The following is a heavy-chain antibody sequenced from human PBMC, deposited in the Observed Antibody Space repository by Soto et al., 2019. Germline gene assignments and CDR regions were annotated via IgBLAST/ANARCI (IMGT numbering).Heavy chain of an antibody. D-gene: IGHD1-7*01. CDR3: ARDRGAVELYYYGMDV. Sequence: ASVKVSCKASGYTFTSYGISWVRQAPGQGLEWMGWISAYNGNTNYAQKLQGRVTMTTDTSTSTAYMELRSLRSDDTAVYYCARDRGAVELYYYGMDVWGQGTTVTVSS. J-gene: IGHJ6*02. V-gene: IGHV1-18*01. CDR2: ISAYNGNT. CDR1: GYTFTSYG.